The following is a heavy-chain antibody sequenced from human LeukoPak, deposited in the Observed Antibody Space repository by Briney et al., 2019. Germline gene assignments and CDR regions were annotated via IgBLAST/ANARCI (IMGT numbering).Heavy chain of an antibody. D-gene: IGHD6-13*01. J-gene: IGHJ4*02. CDR2: ICYSGST. V-gene: IGHV4-39*01. CDR1: GASFSSSTYY. CDR3: ARHAGGISATGTRPFDY. Sequence: SETLSLTCTVSGASFSSSTYYWGWIRQPPGKGLEWIGSICYSGSTYYNPSLKSRVTMSVDTSKNQFSLKLSSVTAADTAVYYCARHAGGISATGTRPFDYWGQGTLVTVSS.